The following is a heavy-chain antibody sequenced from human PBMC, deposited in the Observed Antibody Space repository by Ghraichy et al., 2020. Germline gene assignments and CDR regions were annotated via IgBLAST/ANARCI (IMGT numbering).Heavy chain of an antibody. CDR1: GGSFSGYY. J-gene: IGHJ1*01. Sequence: SETLSLTCAVYGGSFSGYYWSWIRQPPGKGLEWIGEINHSGSSTNYHPSLKSLATISEDTSKNQFSLILTSLTAADTAVYYCARGWESTGPGFQHWGQGTLVSVSS. CDR2: INHSGSST. D-gene: IGHD1-26*01. CDR3: ARGWESTGPGFQH. V-gene: IGHV4-34*01.